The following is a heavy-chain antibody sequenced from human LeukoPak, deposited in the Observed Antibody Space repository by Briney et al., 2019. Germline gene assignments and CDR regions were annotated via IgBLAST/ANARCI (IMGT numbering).Heavy chain of an antibody. CDR3: ARVSFGRVSSSLLDYYYMDV. J-gene: IGHJ6*03. D-gene: IGHD6-6*01. Sequence: ASVKVSCKASGGTFSSYAISWVRQAPGQGLEWMGGIIPIFGTANYAQKFQGRVTITTDESTSTAYMELSSLRSEDTAVYYCARVSFGRVSSSLLDYYYMDVWGKGTTVTVSS. CDR1: GGTFSSYA. CDR2: IIPIFGTA. V-gene: IGHV1-69*05.